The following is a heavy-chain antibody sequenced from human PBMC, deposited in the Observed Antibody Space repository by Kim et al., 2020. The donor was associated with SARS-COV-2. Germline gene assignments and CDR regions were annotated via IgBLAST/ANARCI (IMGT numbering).Heavy chain of an antibody. CDR1: GGSISSSSYY. CDR3: ARAQKDGYYDILTGDNDAFDI. Sequence: SETLSLTCTVSGGSISSSSYYWGWIRQPPGKGLEWIGSIYYSGSTYYNPSLKSRVTISVDTSKNQFSLKLSSVTAADTAVYYCARAQKDGYYDILTGDNDAFDIWGQGTMVTVSS. D-gene: IGHD3-9*01. CDR2: IYYSGST. V-gene: IGHV4-39*07. J-gene: IGHJ3*02.